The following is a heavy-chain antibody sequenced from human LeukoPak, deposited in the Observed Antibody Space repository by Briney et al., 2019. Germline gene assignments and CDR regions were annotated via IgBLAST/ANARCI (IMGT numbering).Heavy chain of an antibody. J-gene: IGHJ4*02. V-gene: IGHV3-21*01. D-gene: IGHD3-22*01. Sequence: PGGSLRLSCAASGFTFNSYSMNWVRQAPGKGLEWVSAISSSSSYTYYADSVKGRFTISRDNAKNSLYLQMNSLRAEDTAVYYCARDPYDSSGYYGRGFDYWGQGTLVTVSS. CDR3: ARDPYDSSGYYGRGFDY. CDR1: GFTFNSYS. CDR2: ISSSSSYT.